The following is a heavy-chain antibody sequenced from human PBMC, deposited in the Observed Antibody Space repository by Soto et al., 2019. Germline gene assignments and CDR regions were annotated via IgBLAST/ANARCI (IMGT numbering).Heavy chain of an antibody. J-gene: IGHJ4*02. CDR1: GFTFSSYA. D-gene: IGHD3-10*01. Sequence: GGSLRLSCAASGFTFSSYAMSWVRQAPGKGLEWVSAISGSGGSTYYADSVKGRFTISRDNSKNTLYLQMNSLRAEDTAVYYCAKDLAMVRGVISGTLDYWGQGTLVTVSS. V-gene: IGHV3-23*01. CDR2: ISGSGGST. CDR3: AKDLAMVRGVISGTLDY.